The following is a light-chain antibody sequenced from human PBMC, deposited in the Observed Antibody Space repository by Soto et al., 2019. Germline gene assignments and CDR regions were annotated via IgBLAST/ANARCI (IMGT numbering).Light chain of an antibody. CDR1: QSVSSIY. J-gene: IGKJ1*01. Sequence: PGERATLSCRASQSVSSIYLAWYQQKPGQAPRLLIYGASSRATGIPDRFSGSGSGTDFTLTISRLEPEDFAVYYCQQYGSSPRTFGQGTK. V-gene: IGKV3-20*01. CDR2: GAS. CDR3: QQYGSSPRT.